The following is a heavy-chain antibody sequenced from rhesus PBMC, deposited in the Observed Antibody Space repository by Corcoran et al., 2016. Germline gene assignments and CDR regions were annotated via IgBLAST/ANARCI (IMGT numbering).Heavy chain of an antibody. CDR1: GGSISSTNW. Sequence: QVRLQESGPGLVKPSETLSLTCTVSGGSISSTNWWSWIRQPPGKGLEGMGNISGMRRPTYTHPSLRSRVTISTDTSKHRFSLTRGSVTAADTAVYYCVRTVGTVTHWYFDLWGPGTPITISS. V-gene: IGHV4-65*02. D-gene: IGHD5-24*01. CDR2: ISGMRRPT. CDR3: VRTVGTVTHWYFDL. J-gene: IGHJ2*01.